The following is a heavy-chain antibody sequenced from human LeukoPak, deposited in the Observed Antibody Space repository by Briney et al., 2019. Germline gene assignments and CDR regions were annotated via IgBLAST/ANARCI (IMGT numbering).Heavy chain of an antibody. CDR1: GFTFSSYA. CDR3: AKEYPGCSGGSCYPSYYFDY. J-gene: IGHJ4*02. D-gene: IGHD2-15*01. CDR2: ISGSGGST. V-gene: IGHV3-23*01. Sequence: GGSLRLSCAASGFTFSSYAMSWVRQAPGKGLEWVSAISGSGGSTYYADSVKGRFTISRDNSENTLYLQMNSLRAGDTAVYYCAKEYPGCSGGSCYPSYYFDYWGQGTLVTVSS.